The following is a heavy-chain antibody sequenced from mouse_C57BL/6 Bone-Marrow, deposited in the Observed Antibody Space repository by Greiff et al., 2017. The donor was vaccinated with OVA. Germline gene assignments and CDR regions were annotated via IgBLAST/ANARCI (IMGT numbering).Heavy chain of an antibody. D-gene: IGHD1-1*01. CDR2: ISSGGSYT. V-gene: IGHV5-6*02. Sequence: EVMLVESGGDLVKPGGSLKLSCAASGFTFSSYGMSWVRQTPDKRLEWVATISSGGSYTYYPDSVKGRFTISRDNAKNTLYLQMSSLKSEDTAMYYCASLITTVPYYFDYWGQGTTLTVSS. CDR3: ASLITTVPYYFDY. CDR1: GFTFSSYG. J-gene: IGHJ2*01.